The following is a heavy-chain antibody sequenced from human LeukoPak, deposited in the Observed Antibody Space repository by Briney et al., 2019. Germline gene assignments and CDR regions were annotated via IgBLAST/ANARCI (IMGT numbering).Heavy chain of an antibody. CDR3: AREGGVAVAGAFDC. Sequence: GGSLRLSCAASGFTFSSYGMHWVRQAPGKGLEWVAVIWYDGSNKYYADSVKGRFTISRDNSKNTLYLQMNSLRAEDTAVYYCAREGGVAVAGAFDCWGQGTLVTVSS. D-gene: IGHD6-19*01. CDR1: GFTFSSYG. V-gene: IGHV3-33*01. CDR2: IWYDGSNK. J-gene: IGHJ4*02.